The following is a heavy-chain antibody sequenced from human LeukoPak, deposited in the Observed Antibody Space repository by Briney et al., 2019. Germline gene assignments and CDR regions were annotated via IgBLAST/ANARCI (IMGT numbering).Heavy chain of an antibody. D-gene: IGHD2-8*01. CDR1: GYTFTSYD. Sequence: GASVKVSCKASGYTFTSYDIYWVRQATGQGLEWMGWMNPNSGNTGYAQKFQGGVTITRKTSISTAYMELSSLRYQYTPVYYCARGPRNGWFDPWGQGTLVTVSS. J-gene: IGHJ5*02. CDR2: MNPNSGNT. CDR3: ARGPRNGWFDP. V-gene: IGHV1-8*03.